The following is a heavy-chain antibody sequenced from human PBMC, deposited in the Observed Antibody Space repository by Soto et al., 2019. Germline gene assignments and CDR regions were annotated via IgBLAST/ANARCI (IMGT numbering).Heavy chain of an antibody. CDR1: GYTFTRNW. V-gene: IGHV5-51*01. J-gene: IGHJ3*01. CDR2: IFPIDSDT. D-gene: IGHD2-21*02. CDR3: ATPGGRDFNAFDV. Sequence: GESLKISCKGSGYTFTRNWIGWVRQMPGKGLEWMGIIFPIDSDTRYSPSSQGQVTISADNSISTAYLQWSSLKASDTAIYYCATPGGRDFNAFDVWGQGTMVTV.